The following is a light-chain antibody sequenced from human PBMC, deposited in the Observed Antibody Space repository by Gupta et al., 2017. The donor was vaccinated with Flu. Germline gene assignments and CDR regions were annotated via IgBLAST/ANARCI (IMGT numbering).Light chain of an antibody. CDR3: QQYNSYSWT. CDR1: QSISRY. J-gene: IGKJ1*01. Sequence: DIQSTQSPSTLSASVGDRVTITCRASQSISRYLAWYQQKPGKAPKLLIYRASTLESGVPLRFSGSGSGTEFTLTISSLQPDDFATYYCQQYNSYSWTFGQGTNVEIK. CDR2: RAS. V-gene: IGKV1-5*03.